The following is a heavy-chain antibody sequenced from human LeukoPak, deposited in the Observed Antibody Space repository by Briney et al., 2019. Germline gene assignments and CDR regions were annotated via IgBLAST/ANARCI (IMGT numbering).Heavy chain of an antibody. V-gene: IGHV3-33*01. CDR3: ARDSPNLFQHYFDY. CDR1: GFTFSSYV. CDR2: IWYDGTNK. D-gene: IGHD3-10*01. Sequence: PGRSLRLSCTASGFTFSSYVMHWVRQVPGKGLEWVAVIWYDGTNKYYADSVKGRFTISRDNSKSTLYLQMNSLRAEDTAVYYCARDSPNLFQHYFDYWGQGTLVTVSS. J-gene: IGHJ4*02.